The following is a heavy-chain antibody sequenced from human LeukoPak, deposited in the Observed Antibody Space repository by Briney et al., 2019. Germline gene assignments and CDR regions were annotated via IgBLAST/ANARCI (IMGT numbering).Heavy chain of an antibody. D-gene: IGHD6-19*01. V-gene: IGHV3-48*01. CDR2: INYHSQPT. CDR1: GFTFSTFH. CDR3: ARDSAEQWLAPPLFDP. Sequence: GGSLRLSCTASGFTFSTFHMHWVRQAPGKGLEWVSYINYHSQPTYYADSVKGRFTISRDNSKNTLYLQMNSLRAEDTAVYYCARDSAEQWLAPPLFDPWGQGTLVTVSS. J-gene: IGHJ5*02.